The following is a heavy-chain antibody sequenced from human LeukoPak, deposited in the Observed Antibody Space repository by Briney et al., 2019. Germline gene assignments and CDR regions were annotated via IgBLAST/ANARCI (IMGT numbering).Heavy chain of an antibody. CDR1: GFTFSDYY. V-gene: IGHV3-11*06. CDR2: ISSSSSYT. CDR3: ARGGIAVAGIDY. J-gene: IGHJ4*02. D-gene: IGHD6-19*01. Sequence: GGSLRLSCAASGFTFSDYYMSWIRQAPGKGLEWVSYISSSSSYTNYADSVKGRFTISRDNAKNSLYLQMSSLRAEDTAVYYCARGGIAVAGIDYWGQGTLVTVSS.